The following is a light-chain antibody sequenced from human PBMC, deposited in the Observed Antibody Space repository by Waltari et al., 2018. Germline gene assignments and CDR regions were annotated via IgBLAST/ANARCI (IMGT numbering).Light chain of an antibody. CDR2: GAS. CDR1: QSVSSS. Sequence: EIVMTQSPATLSLSPGERATLSCRASQSVSSSLAWYQQKPGQAPRLLIYGASSRATGIPDRFSGSGSGTDFTLTISSLEPEDVGVYYCLQRSYWPWTFGQGTRVEIE. J-gene: IGKJ1*01. CDR3: LQRSYWPWT. V-gene: IGKV3D-15*01.